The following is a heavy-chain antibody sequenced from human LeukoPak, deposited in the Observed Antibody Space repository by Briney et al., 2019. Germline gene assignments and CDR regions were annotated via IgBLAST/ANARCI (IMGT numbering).Heavy chain of an antibody. CDR3: ARALLRGVIGYLDN. CDR1: GFTFATYA. D-gene: IGHD3-10*01. Sequence: GGSLRLSCAASGFTFATYAMTWVRQAPGKGLEWVADISRDGSNKNYADSVKGRFTISRDNSKNTVYLQINSLRPEGTAVYHCARALLRGVIGYLDNWGQGTLVTVSS. V-gene: IGHV3-30-3*01. CDR2: ISRDGSNK. J-gene: IGHJ4*02.